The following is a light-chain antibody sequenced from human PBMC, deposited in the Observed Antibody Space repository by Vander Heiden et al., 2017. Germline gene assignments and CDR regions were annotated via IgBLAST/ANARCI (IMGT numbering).Light chain of an antibody. V-gene: IGLV1-40*01. CDR1: SYNIGAGYD. J-gene: IGLJ2*01. CDR3: QSYDSSLSAVV. CDR2: GNS. Sequence: QSVLTQPPSVSGSPGQRVTITYTGSSYNIGAGYDVHWYQQLPGTAPKRLIYGNSNRPSGVPDRFSGSKSGTSASLAITGLQAEDEADYYCQSYDSSLSAVVFGGGTKLTVL.